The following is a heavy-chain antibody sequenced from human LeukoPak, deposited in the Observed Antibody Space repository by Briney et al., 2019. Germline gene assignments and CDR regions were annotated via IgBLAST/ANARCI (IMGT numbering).Heavy chain of an antibody. D-gene: IGHD3-10*01. CDR2: VKSKTDGGTT. Sequence: GGSLRLSCAASGFTFSNAWMSWVRQAPGKGLEWVGRVKSKTDGGTTDYAARVKGRFTISREDSKNTLYLQMNSLKTEDTAVYYCTTGAGGSDDAFDIWGQGTMVTVSS. CDR1: GFTFSNAW. J-gene: IGHJ3*02. V-gene: IGHV3-15*01. CDR3: TTGAGGSDDAFDI.